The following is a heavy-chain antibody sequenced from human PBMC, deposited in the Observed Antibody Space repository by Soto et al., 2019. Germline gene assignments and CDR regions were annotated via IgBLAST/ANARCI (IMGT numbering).Heavy chain of an antibody. CDR2: IYPGDSDT. J-gene: IGHJ4*02. V-gene: IGHV5-51*01. D-gene: IGHD3-10*01. CDR3: ARQNVLLWFGELSPGAYYFDY. Sequence: GESLKISCKGSGYSFTSYWIGWVRQMPGKGLEWMGIIYPGDSDTRYSPSFQGQVTISADKSISTAYLQWSSLKASDTAMYYCARQNVLLWFGELSPGAYYFDYWGQGTLVTVSS. CDR1: GYSFTSYW.